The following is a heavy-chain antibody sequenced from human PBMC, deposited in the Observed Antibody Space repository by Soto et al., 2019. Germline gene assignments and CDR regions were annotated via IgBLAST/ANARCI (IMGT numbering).Heavy chain of an antibody. V-gene: IGHV3-66*01. Sequence: EVQLVESGGGLVQPGGSLRLSCAASGFTVSSNYMSWVRQAPGKGLEWVSVIYSGGSTYYADSVKGRFTISRDNSKNTLYLQMNSLRAEDTAVYYCARDPDLISGVAVDAFDIWGQGTMVTVSS. J-gene: IGHJ3*02. CDR1: GFTVSSNY. D-gene: IGHD3-3*01. CDR2: IYSGGST. CDR3: ARDPDLISGVAVDAFDI.